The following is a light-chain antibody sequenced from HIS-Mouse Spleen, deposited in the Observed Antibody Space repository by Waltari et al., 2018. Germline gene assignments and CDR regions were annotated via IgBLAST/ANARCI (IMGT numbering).Light chain of an antibody. CDR2: DVS. CDR1: SSDVGGYNY. Sequence: QSALTQPASGSGSPGQSITISCTGTSSDVGGYNYVSWYQQHPGKAPKLMIYDVSNRPSGVSNRFSGSKSRNTASLTISGLQAEDEADYYCSSYTSSSFNVVFGGGTKLTVL. V-gene: IGLV2-14*03. CDR3: SSYTSSSFNVV. J-gene: IGLJ2*01.